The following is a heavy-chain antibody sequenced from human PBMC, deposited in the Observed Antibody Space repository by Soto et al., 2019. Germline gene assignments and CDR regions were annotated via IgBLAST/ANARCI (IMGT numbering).Heavy chain of an antibody. CDR1: GFSFSNYA. D-gene: IGHD2-2*01. CDR3: ANDRGPVYCNSPSCSATHFDD. Sequence: QVQLVESGGGVVQPGRSLRLSCAASGFSFSNYAMHWVRQAPGKGLEWLAIISYDGDNEYYADSVRGRFTISRDNSKITVYLQTDNLRHEDTGVYYCANDRGPVYCNSPSCSATHFDDWGQGTLLTVSS. J-gene: IGHJ4*02. V-gene: IGHV3-30*18. CDR2: ISYDGDNE.